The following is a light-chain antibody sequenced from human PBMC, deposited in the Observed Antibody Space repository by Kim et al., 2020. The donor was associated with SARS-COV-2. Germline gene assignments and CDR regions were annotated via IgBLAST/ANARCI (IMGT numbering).Light chain of an antibody. CDR3: QQYGSSPLT. CDR2: GAS. Sequence: SPGERATLSCRASQSVTSTFMAWYQQKPGQAPRLLISGASSRATGIPERFSGSGSGTDFTLTIIRLEPEDFAVYYCQQYGSSPLTFGGGTKVDIK. CDR1: QSVTSTF. V-gene: IGKV3-20*01. J-gene: IGKJ4*01.